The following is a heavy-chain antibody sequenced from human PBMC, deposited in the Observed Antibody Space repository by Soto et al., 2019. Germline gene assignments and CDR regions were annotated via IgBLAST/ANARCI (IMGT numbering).Heavy chain of an antibody. D-gene: IGHD6-13*01. J-gene: IGHJ3*02. Sequence: SVKVSCKASGGTFSSYAISWVRQAPGQGLGWMGGIIPIFGTANYAQKFQGRVTITADESTSTAYMELSSLRSEDTAVYYCARDSPIAAAGIDALDIWGQGTMVTVSS. CDR1: GGTFSSYA. CDR3: ARDSPIAAAGIDALDI. V-gene: IGHV1-69*13. CDR2: IIPIFGTA.